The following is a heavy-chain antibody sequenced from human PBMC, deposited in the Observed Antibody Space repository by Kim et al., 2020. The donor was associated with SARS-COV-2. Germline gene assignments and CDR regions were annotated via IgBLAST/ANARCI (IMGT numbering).Heavy chain of an antibody. J-gene: IGHJ5*02. CDR2: ISSSSSYI. Sequence: GGSLRLSCAASGFTFSSYSMNWVRQAPGKGLEWVSSISSSSSYIYYADSVKGRFTISRDNAKNSLYLQMNSLRAEDTAVYYCAREWLESDIVVVPAVPAFDPWGQGTLVTVSS. CDR1: GFTFSSYS. V-gene: IGHV3-21*01. D-gene: IGHD2-2*01. CDR3: AREWLESDIVVVPAVPAFDP.